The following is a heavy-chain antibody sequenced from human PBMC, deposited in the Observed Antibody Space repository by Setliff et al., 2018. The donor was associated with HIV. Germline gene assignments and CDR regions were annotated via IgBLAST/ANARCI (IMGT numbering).Heavy chain of an antibody. CDR1: GDSASNSRYY. D-gene: IGHD1-7*01. V-gene: IGHV4-39*01. J-gene: IGHJ5*01. Sequence: PSETLSLTCTVSGDSASNSRYYWAWIRQPPGKGLEYIGSIHYDERTYYNPSLKSRVTISLDTSKNQFSLNLTSVTAADTAVYYCARVRLELRQYWFDSWGQGSPVTVSS. CDR3: ARVRLELRQYWFDS. CDR2: IHYDERT.